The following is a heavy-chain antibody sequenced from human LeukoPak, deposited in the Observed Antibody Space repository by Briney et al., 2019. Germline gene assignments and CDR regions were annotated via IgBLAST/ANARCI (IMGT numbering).Heavy chain of an antibody. J-gene: IGHJ6*04. CDR2: ISSSGSTI. Sequence: GGSLRLSCAASGFTFSSYEMSWVRQAPGKGLEWVSYISSSGSTIYYADSVKGRFTISRDNAKNSLYLQMNSLRAEDTAVYYCAELGITMIGGVWAKGTTVTISS. CDR3: AELGITMIGGV. CDR1: GFTFSSYE. V-gene: IGHV3-48*03. D-gene: IGHD3-10*02.